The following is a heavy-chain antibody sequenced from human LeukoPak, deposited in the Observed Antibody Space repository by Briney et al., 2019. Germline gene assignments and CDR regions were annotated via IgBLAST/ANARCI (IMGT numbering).Heavy chain of an antibody. V-gene: IGHV1-18*01. CDR1: GYTFTSYG. CDR2: ISAYNGNT. D-gene: IGHD3-10*01. CDR3: ARVIWFGELWYFDY. J-gene: IGHJ4*02. Sequence: ASVQVSCKASGYTFTSYGISWVRQAPGQGLEWMGWISAYNGNTNYAQKLQGRVTMTTDTSTSTAYMELRSLRSDDTAVYYCARVIWFGELWYFDYWGQGTLVTVSS.